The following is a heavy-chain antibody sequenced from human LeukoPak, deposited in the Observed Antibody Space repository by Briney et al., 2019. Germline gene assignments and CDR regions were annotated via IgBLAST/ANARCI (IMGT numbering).Heavy chain of an antibody. J-gene: IGHJ4*02. CDR3: ARSAVATSDFDY. V-gene: IGHV3-7*01. CDR2: IKQDGSEK. D-gene: IGHD5-12*01. CDR1: GFMFSSYW. Sequence: PGGSLRLSCAASGFMFSSYWMSWVRQAPGKGLEWVANIKQDGSEKYYVDSVKGRFTISRDNAKNSLYPQMNSLRAEDTAVYYCARSAVATSDFDYWGQGTLVTVSS.